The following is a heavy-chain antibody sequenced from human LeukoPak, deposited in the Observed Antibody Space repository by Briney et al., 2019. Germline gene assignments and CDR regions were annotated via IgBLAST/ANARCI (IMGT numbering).Heavy chain of an antibody. CDR1: GYTFTSYG. J-gene: IGHJ3*02. Sequence: GASVKVSCKASGYTFTSYGISWVRQAPGQGLEWMGWISAYNGNTNYAQKFQGRVTMTRNTSISTAYMELSSLRSEDTAVYYCARAGVADAFDIWGQGTMVTVSS. CDR2: ISAYNGNT. D-gene: IGHD7-27*01. CDR3: ARAGVADAFDI. V-gene: IGHV1-18*01.